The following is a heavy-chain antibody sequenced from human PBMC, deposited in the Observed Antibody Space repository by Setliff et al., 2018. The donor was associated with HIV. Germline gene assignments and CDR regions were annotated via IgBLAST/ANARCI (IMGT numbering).Heavy chain of an antibody. J-gene: IGHJ4*02. V-gene: IGHV4-31*02. D-gene: IGHD3-3*01. CDR2: VYYSGST. CDR1: GGSISSSGYY. Sequence: SETLSLTCSVSGGSISSSGYYWSWIRQHLGKGLDWIGRVYYSGSTDYNPSLQSRATLSIDTSKNQFSLKLTSVIAADTAIYYCARGPFVLRFLERLVYFDYWGQGKLVTVSS. CDR3: ARGPFVLRFLERLVYFDY.